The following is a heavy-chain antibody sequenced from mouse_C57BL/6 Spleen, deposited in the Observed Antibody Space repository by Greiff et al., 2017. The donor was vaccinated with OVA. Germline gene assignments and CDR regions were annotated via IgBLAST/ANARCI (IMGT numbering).Heavy chain of an antibody. V-gene: IGHV2-2*01. CDR2: IWSGGST. J-gene: IGHJ4*01. D-gene: IGHD2-2*01. Sequence: VKLMESGPGLVQPSQSLSITCTVSGFSLTSYGVHWVRQSPGKGLEWLGVIWSGGSTDYNAAFISRLSISKDNSKSQVFFKMNSLQADDTAIYYCARKIALGYYYAMDYWGQGTSVTVSS. CDR3: ARKIALGYYYAMDY. CDR1: GFSLTSYG.